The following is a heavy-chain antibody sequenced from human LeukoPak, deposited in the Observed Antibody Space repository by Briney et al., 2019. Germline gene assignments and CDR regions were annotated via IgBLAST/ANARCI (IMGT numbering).Heavy chain of an antibody. J-gene: IGHJ4*02. Sequence: SETLSLTCSVSGDSISTSSYYWGWIRQPPGKGLEWIGTIYYSGSTYYNPSLTSRVTISIDTSKNQFSLKLSSVTAADTAVYFCARVAAAGNYYFDYWGQGTLVTVSS. CDR1: GDSISTSSYY. CDR2: IYYSGST. CDR3: ARVAAAGNYYFDY. D-gene: IGHD6-13*01. V-gene: IGHV4-39*07.